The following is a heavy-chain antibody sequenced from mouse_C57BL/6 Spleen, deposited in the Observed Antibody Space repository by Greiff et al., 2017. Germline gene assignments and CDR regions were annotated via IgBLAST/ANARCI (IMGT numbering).Heavy chain of an antibody. V-gene: IGHV1-64*01. D-gene: IGHD1-1*01. CDR3: ARAGTTVVEDYFDD. CDR2: IHPNSGST. CDR1: GYTFTSYW. J-gene: IGHJ2*01. Sequence: QVQLQQPGAELVKPGASVKLSCKASGYTFTSYWMHWVKQRPGQGLEWIGMIHPNSGSTNYNEKFKSKATLTVDKSSSTAYMQLSSLTSEDSAVYYCARAGTTVVEDYFDDWGQGTTLTVSS.